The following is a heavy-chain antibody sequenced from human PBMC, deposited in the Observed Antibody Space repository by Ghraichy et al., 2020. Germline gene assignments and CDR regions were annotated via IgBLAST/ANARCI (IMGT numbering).Heavy chain of an antibody. CDR2: IKEDGSEK. Sequence: GESLNISCAASGFTFSSYWMSWVRQAPGKGLEWVANIKEDGSEKNYVDSVRGRFTISRDNAKNSLYLQVNSLRGGDTAVYYCARSGSDFDYWGQGTLVTVSS. V-gene: IGHV3-7*01. J-gene: IGHJ4*02. CDR1: GFTFSSYW. CDR3: ARSGSDFDY. D-gene: IGHD1-26*01.